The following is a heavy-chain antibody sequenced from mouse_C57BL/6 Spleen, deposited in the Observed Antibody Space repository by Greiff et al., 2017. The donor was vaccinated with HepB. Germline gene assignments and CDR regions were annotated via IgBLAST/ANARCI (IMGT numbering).Heavy chain of an antibody. V-gene: IGHV1-82*01. CDR2: IYPGDGDT. CDR1: GYAFSSSW. Sequence: QVQLKHSGPELVKPGASVKISCKASGYAFSSSWMNWVKQRPGKGLEWIGRIYPGDGDTNYNGKFKGKATLTADKASSTAYMQLSSLTSEDPAVYSCARAGYAYYAMDYWGQGTSVTVSS. J-gene: IGHJ4*01. CDR3: ARAGYAYYAMDY. D-gene: IGHD2-2*01.